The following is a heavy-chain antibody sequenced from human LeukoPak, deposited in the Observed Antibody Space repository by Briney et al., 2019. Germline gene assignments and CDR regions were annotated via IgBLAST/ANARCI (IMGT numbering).Heavy chain of an antibody. CDR2: FSYDGSKK. CDR1: GFTFTGSA. J-gene: IGHJ4*02. Sequence: GGSLRLSCAASGFTFTGSAIHWVRQAPGKGLEWVAAFSYDGSKKDYADSVKGRFTISRDSSKNTLYLQMNSLRAEDTAVYSCAGGDYGRFDYWGQGTLVTVSS. V-gene: IGHV3-30*04. CDR3: AGGDYGRFDY. D-gene: IGHD4-17*01.